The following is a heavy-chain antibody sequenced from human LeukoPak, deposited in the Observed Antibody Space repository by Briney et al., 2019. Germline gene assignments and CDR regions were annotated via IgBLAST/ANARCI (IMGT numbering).Heavy chain of an antibody. J-gene: IGHJ6*02. V-gene: IGHV3-53*01. CDR1: GFTVSSNY. D-gene: IGHD6-13*01. CDR2: IYSGGST. Sequence: GGSLRLSCAASGFTVSSNYMNWVRQAPGKGLEWVSVIYSGGSTFYADSVKGRFTVSRDNSKNTVYLQMNSLRAEDTAVYYCAKALAAAAPYGMDVWGQGTTVTVSS. CDR3: AKALAAAAPYGMDV.